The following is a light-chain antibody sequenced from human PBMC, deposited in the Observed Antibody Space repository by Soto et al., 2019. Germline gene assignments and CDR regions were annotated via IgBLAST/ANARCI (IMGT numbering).Light chain of an antibody. Sequence: IALTLTPNTLSLSPGERATLSCRASQSVSSYLAWYQQRPGQAPRLLIYDASNRATGVPARFSGSGSGTDFTLTISSLEPEDFAVYYSQQRSSWPHPFGQGTRLAVK. V-gene: IGKV3-11*01. J-gene: IGKJ5*01. CDR3: QQRSSWPHP. CDR1: QSVSSY. CDR2: DAS.